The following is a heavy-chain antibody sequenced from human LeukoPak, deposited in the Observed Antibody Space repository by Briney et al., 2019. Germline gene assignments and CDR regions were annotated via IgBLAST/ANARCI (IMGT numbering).Heavy chain of an antibody. CDR3: ARTLVNSGKYTGGFYFDE. CDR2: SYDRGRT. CDR1: PASLLNGVRH. J-gene: IGHJ4*02. D-gene: IGHD2-8*02. Sequence: SETLSLTFSGCPASLLNGVRHWWGVRRAPGEGLEGIGYSYDRGRTFCSPSLTSRVTISDATSKNQFSLTLTSETAANTGVYYCARTLVNSGKYTGGFYFDEWGQGTLVTVSS. V-gene: IGHV4-31*02.